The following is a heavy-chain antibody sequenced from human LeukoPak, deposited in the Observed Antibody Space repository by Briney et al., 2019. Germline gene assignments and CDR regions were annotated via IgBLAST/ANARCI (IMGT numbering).Heavy chain of an antibody. CDR2: TNHSGYT. D-gene: IGHD4-17*01. CDR3: TRMTTGHDY. V-gene: IGHV4-34*01. Sequence: SETLSLTCAVSGVSFNDYYWSWVRQTPGKGLEWIGETNHSGYTNDSPSLKSPVTISIDTSRKQFSLNLRSVTVADTGIYYCTRMTTGHDYWGQGTLVTVSS. CDR1: GVSFNDYY. J-gene: IGHJ4*02.